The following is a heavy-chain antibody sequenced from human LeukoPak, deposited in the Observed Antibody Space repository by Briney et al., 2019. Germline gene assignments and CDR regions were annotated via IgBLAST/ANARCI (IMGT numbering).Heavy chain of an antibody. Sequence: ASVKVSCKASGGTFSSYAISWVRQAPGQGLEWMGRIIPIFGTANYAQKFQGRVTITTDESTSTAYMELSSLRSEDTAVYYCARDDYGGNSGLGYWGQGTLVTVSS. CDR3: ARDDYGGNSGLGY. J-gene: IGHJ4*02. CDR2: IIPIFGTA. CDR1: GGTFSSYA. D-gene: IGHD4-23*01. V-gene: IGHV1-69*05.